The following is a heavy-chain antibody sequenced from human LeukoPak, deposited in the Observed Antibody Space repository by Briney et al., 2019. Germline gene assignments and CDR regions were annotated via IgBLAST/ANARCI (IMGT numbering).Heavy chain of an antibody. Sequence: GGSLRLSCAASGFTFSDYYMSWIRQAPGKGLEWVSYISGSGDYTNYAGSVKGRFTISRDNAKNSLYLQMNSLRADDTAVYCCARDGYSSGWFFWGQGTMVTVSS. CDR3: ARDGYSSGWFF. V-gene: IGHV3-11*06. D-gene: IGHD6-19*01. CDR2: ISGSGDYT. J-gene: IGHJ3*01. CDR1: GFTFSDYY.